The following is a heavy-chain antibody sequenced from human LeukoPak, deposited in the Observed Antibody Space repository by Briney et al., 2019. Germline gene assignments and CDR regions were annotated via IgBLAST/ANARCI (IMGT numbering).Heavy chain of an antibody. Sequence: HPGGSLRLSCAASGFTFSEYAMHWVRQAPGKGLEWVAVISHDGRQKYYGDSVKGRFTISRDNPKNTLYLQMNSLRDDDTAVYYCARVFLERLTSGYFDNWGQGTLVTVSP. D-gene: IGHD3-3*01. CDR1: GFTFSEYA. CDR3: ARVFLERLTSGYFDN. J-gene: IGHJ4*02. CDR2: ISHDGRQK. V-gene: IGHV3-30-3*01.